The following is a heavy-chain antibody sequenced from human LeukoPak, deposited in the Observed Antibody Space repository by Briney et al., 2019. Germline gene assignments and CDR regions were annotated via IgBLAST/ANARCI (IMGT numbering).Heavy chain of an antibody. CDR3: ARSHGDYGYFDY. CDR2: ISYDGSNK. D-gene: IGHD4-17*01. V-gene: IGHV3-30*04. J-gene: IGHJ4*02. CDR1: GFTFSSYA. Sequence: QPGRSLRLSCAASGFTFSSYAMHWVRQAPGKGLEWVAVISYDGSNKYYADSVEGRFTISRDNSKNTLYLQMNSLRAEDTAVYYCARSHGDYGYFDYWGQGTLVTVSS.